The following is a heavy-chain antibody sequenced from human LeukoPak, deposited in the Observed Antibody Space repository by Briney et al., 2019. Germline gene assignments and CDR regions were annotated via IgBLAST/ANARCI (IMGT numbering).Heavy chain of an antibody. Sequence: SETLSLTCTVSGGSISSYYWSWIRQPPGKGLEWIGYIYYSGSTNYNPSLKSRVTISVDTSKNQFSLKLSSVTAADTAVYYCARESGYCSSTSCYEDFDYWGQGTLVTVSS. CDR3: ARESGYCSSTSCYEDFDY. CDR1: GGSISSYY. J-gene: IGHJ4*02. D-gene: IGHD2-2*01. V-gene: IGHV4-59*12. CDR2: IYYSGST.